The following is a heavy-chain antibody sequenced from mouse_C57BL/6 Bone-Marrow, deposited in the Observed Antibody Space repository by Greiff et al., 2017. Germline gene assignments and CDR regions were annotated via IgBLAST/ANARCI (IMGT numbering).Heavy chain of an antibody. CDR1: GYTFTDYY. CDR3: ARLRGYVSSYGYFDV. CDR2: INPNNGGT. Sequence: EVQLQQSGPELVKPGASVKISCKASGYTFTDYYLNWVKQSHGKSLEWIGDINPNNGGTSYNQKFKGKATLTVDTSSSTAYMELRSLTSEDSAVXDCARLRGYVSSYGYFDVWGTGTTVTVSS. V-gene: IGHV1-26*01. J-gene: IGHJ1*03. D-gene: IGHD1-1*01.